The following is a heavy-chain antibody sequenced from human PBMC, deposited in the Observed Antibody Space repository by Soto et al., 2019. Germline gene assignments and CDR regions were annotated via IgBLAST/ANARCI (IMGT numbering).Heavy chain of an antibody. V-gene: IGHV1-69*01. CDR1: GGTFSSYA. Sequence: QVQLVQSGAEVKKPGSSVKVSCKASGGTFSSYAISWVRQAPGQGLEWMGGIIPISGTANYAQKFQGRVTITADESTSTDYMERIRLRYEDTSVYDCAYSSWFQGWFDPWGQGTLVTVSS. CDR3: AYSSWFQGWFDP. D-gene: IGHD6-13*01. J-gene: IGHJ5*02. CDR2: IIPISGTA.